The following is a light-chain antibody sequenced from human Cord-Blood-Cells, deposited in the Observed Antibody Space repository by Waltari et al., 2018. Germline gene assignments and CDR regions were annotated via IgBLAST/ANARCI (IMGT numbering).Light chain of an antibody. Sequence: SSELTQDPAVSVALGQTVRITCQGDSLRSYYASWYQQKPGQATVLVIHGKNNRPSGIPDRFSGSSSGNTASLTITGAQAEDEADYCCNSRDSSGNHVVFGGGTKLTVL. CDR2: GKN. J-gene: IGLJ2*01. CDR3: NSRDSSGNHVV. V-gene: IGLV3-19*01. CDR1: SLRSYY.